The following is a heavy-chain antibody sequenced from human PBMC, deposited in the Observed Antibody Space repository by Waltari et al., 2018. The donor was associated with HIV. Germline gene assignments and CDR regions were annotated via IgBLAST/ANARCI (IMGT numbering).Heavy chain of an antibody. CDR2: ISNSGDRT. D-gene: IGHD2-2*02. J-gene: IGHJ5*02. CDR3: AIPGSGLYPTPLDL. Sequence: EVQVLESGGTLVQPGGSLRVSCAASGFALSNYAVSWGRQAEGQGVELVSAISNSGDRTYYADSVMVRFTISRDNSKNTLSLQMNSLRVEYTAVYYCAIPGSGLYPTPLDLWGQGTLVTVSS. V-gene: IGHV3-23*01. CDR1: GFALSNYA.